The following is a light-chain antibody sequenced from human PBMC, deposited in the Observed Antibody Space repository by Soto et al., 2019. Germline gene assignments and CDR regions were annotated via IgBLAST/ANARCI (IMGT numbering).Light chain of an antibody. CDR3: AAWDDSLNGVV. CDR1: NSNIGTNT. CDR2: SNN. J-gene: IGLJ2*01. Sequence: QTVVTQPPSASGTPGQRVTISCSGSNSNIGTNTVNWYQQLPGTAPKLLIHSNNQRPSGVPDRFSGSKSGPSASLAISGLQSEDEADYYCAAWDDSLNGVVFGGGTKLTVL. V-gene: IGLV1-44*01.